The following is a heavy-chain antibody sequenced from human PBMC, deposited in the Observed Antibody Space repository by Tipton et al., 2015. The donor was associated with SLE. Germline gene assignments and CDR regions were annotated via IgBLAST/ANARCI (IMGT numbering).Heavy chain of an antibody. J-gene: IGHJ4*02. CDR2: ISGSVGST. Sequence: SLRLSCAASGFTFSSYAMSWVRQTPGKGLEWVSAISGSVGSTYYADSVKGRFTISRDTSKNTLYLQMNSLRAEDTALYYCAKHQFLEWLLSPFDYWGQGALVTVSS. V-gene: IGHV3-23*01. CDR1: GFTFSSYA. CDR3: AKHQFLEWLLSPFDY. D-gene: IGHD3-3*01.